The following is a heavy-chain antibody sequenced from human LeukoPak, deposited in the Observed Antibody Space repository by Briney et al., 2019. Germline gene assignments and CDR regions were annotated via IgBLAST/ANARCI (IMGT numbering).Heavy chain of an antibody. V-gene: IGHV3-23*01. CDR3: AKDSAYYYDSSGVTPGYFDY. D-gene: IGHD3-22*01. Sequence: GGSLRLSCAASGFTFSSYAMSWVRQAPGKGLEWVSAISGSGGSTYYADYVKGRFTISRDNSKNTLYLRMNSLRAEDTAVYYCAKDSAYYYDSSGVTPGYFDYWGQGTLVTVSS. CDR1: GFTFSSYA. J-gene: IGHJ4*02. CDR2: ISGSGGST.